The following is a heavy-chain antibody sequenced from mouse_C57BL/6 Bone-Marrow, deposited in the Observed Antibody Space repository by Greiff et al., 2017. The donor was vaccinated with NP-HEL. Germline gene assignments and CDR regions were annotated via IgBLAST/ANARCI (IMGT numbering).Heavy chain of an antibody. Sequence: QVQLQQSGAELVMPGASVKLSCKASGYTFTSYWMHWVKQRPGQGLEWIGEIDPSDSYTNYNQKFKGKSTLTVDKSSSTAYMQLSSLTSDDSAVYYCAREGDGYYYYAMDYWGQGTSVTVSS. V-gene: IGHV1-69*01. CDR2: IDPSDSYT. D-gene: IGHD2-3*01. CDR3: AREGDGYYYYAMDY. CDR1: GYTFTSYW. J-gene: IGHJ4*01.